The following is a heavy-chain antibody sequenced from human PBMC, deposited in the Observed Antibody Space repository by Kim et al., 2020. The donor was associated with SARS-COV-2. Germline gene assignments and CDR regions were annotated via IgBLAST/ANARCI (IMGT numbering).Heavy chain of an antibody. CDR1: GGSISSSSYY. Sequence: SETLSLTCTVSGGSISSSSYYWGWIRQPPGKGLEWIGSIYYSGSTYYNPSLKSRVTISVDTSKNQFSLKLSSVTAADTAVYYCARHNQPLSYYYYYGMDVWGQGTTVTVSS. CDR3: ARHNQPLSYYYYYGMDV. V-gene: IGHV4-39*01. CDR2: IYYSGST. J-gene: IGHJ6*02.